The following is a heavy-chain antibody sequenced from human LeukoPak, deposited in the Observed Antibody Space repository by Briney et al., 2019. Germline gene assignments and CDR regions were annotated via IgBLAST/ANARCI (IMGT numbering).Heavy chain of an antibody. Sequence: PGGSLRLSCAASGFTLSGFGMNWVRQAPGKGLEWVSYISSSTTIIYYADSVKGRFIISRDNAKNSLYLQMNSLRAEDTAVYYCARDPGPVDYWGQGTLVTVSS. J-gene: IGHJ4*02. CDR3: ARDPGPVDY. CDR1: GFTLSGFG. CDR2: ISSSTTII. V-gene: IGHV3-48*01.